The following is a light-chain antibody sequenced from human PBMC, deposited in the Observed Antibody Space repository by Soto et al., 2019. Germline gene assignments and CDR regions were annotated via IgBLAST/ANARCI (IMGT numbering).Light chain of an antibody. CDR2: KAS. V-gene: IGKV1-5*03. J-gene: IGKJ4*01. CDR3: QQYNSYSLT. Sequence: DIQMTQSPSTLSASIGDRVTITCRASQSINNFLAWYQQKPGKAPKLLIYKASSLDSGVPSRFSGSGSGTEFTLTISSLQPDDFAIYHCQQYNSYSLTFGGGTKVDIK. CDR1: QSINNF.